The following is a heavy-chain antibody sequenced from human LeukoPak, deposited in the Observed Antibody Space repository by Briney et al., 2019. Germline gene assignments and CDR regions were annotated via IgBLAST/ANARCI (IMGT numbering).Heavy chain of an antibody. CDR1: GYSFTTYW. V-gene: IGHV5-51*01. D-gene: IGHD2-15*01. CDR3: ARQQVAYYYYYGMDV. J-gene: IGHJ6*04. CDR2: IYPGDSDT. Sequence: GESLKIYRKGSGYSFTTYWIAWVRQMPGKGLEWMGIIYPGDSDTRYSPSFQGQVTISADKSISTAFLQWSSLKASDTAMYYCARQQVAYYYYYGMDVWGKGTTVTVS.